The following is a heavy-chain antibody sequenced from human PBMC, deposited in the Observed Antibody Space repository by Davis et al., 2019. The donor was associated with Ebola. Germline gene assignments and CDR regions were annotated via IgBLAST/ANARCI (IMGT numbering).Heavy chain of an antibody. J-gene: IGHJ4*02. CDR2: FDPEDIKT. V-gene: IGHV1-24*01. D-gene: IGHD3-10*01. CDR3: ATDMWYGHSLSWGHFDF. Sequence: ASVKVSCKASGYTFTSYGISWVRQAPGKGLEWMGGFDPEDIKTIYAQKFQGRLTMTEDASTDTAYMELSSLRSEDTAVYYCATDMWYGHSLSWGHFDFWGQGTLVTVSS. CDR1: GYTFTSYG.